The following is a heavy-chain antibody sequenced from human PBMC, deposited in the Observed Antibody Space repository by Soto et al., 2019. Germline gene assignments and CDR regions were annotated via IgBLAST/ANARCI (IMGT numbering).Heavy chain of an antibody. CDR1: GYTFTNYG. V-gene: IGHV1-18*01. J-gene: IGHJ4*01. D-gene: IGHD6-6*01. CDR3: SRGTSIPASGDY. Sequence: QVRLVQSGAEVKKPGASVKVSCKASGYTFTNYGINWVRQAPGQGLEWLGWVSAYNGERRYAKRVQARVIMTTDTSTTTAYMELRSLRSDDTAVYYCSRGTSIPASGDYWGQGTLVTVSS. CDR2: VSAYNGER.